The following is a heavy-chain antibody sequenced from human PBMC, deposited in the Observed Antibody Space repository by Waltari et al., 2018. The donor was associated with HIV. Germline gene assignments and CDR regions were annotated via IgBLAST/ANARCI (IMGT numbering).Heavy chain of an antibody. CDR2: ISWNSGDI. CDR3: VKDGASTIFGVLNGMDV. J-gene: IGHJ6*02. CDR1: GITFADYA. V-gene: IGHV3-9*01. Sequence: EVQLVESGGGSVQPGRSLRLSCTASGITFADYAIPRFRQPPGKGLECVSGISWNSGDIAYADSVKGRFTISRDNTKNSLFLQMNSVRVEDTALYYCVKDGASTIFGVLNGMDVWGQGTTVTVSS. D-gene: IGHD3-3*01.